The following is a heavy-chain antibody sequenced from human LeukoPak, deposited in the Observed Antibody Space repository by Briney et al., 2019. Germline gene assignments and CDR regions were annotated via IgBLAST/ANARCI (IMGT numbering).Heavy chain of an antibody. V-gene: IGHV4-34*01. J-gene: IGHJ3*02. D-gene: IGHD3-22*01. CDR1: GGSFSGYY. CDR3: ARVGVGYFDSSGYYRPDAFDI. CDR2: INHIGST. Sequence: SETLSLTCAVYGGSFSGYYWSWIRHPPGKGLDWIGEINHIGSTNYNPSLKSRVTISVDTSKNQFSLKLSSVTAADTAVYYCARVGVGYFDSSGYYRPDAFDIWGQGTMVTVSS.